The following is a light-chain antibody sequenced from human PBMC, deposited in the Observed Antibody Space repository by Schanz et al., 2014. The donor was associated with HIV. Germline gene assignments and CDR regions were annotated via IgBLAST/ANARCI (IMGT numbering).Light chain of an antibody. CDR1: SSNIKMNA. Sequence: QSVLTQPPSASGTPGQRVTMSCSGSSSNIKMNAVNWYQHLPGLGPKLLIYATYNRPSGVPDRFSGSGSGTSASLAITGLQAEDEADYYCQSYDSSLSVVVFGGGTKLTVL. J-gene: IGLJ2*01. V-gene: IGLV1-44*01. CDR2: ATY. CDR3: QSYDSSLSVVV.